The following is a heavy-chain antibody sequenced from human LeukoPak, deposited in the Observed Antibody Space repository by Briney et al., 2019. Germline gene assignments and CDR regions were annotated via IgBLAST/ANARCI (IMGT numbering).Heavy chain of an antibody. J-gene: IGHJ6*03. D-gene: IGHD6-13*01. Sequence: SETLSLTCTVSGGSISSSSYYWGWIRQPPGKGLEWIGSIYYSGSTYYNPSLKSRVTISVDTSKNQFSLKLSSVTAADTAVYYCARPQSIAAAGSPFYYYYYMDVWGKGTTVTVSS. V-gene: IGHV4-39*01. CDR2: IYYSGST. CDR1: GGSISSSSYY. CDR3: ARPQSIAAAGSPFYYYYYMDV.